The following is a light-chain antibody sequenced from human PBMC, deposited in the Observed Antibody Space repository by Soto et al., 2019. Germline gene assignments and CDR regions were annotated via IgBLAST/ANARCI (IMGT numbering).Light chain of an antibody. CDR1: SSDVGSYNL. CDR3: YSYADFRPYV. V-gene: IGLV2-23*01. Sequence: QSVLTQPASVSGSPGQSITISCTGTSSDVGSYNLVSWYQHHPGKAPKLLIFEASKRPSGISNRFSGSKSDNTASLAISGLQAEDEADYYCYSYADFRPYVFGTGTKVTVL. CDR2: EAS. J-gene: IGLJ1*01.